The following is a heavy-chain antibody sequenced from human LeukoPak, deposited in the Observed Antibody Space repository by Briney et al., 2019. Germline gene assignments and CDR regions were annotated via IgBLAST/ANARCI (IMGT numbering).Heavy chain of an antibody. Sequence: PSETLSLTCTVSGGSISSSSYYWGWIRQPPGKGLEWIGSIYYSGSTYYNPSLKSRVTISVDTSKNQFSLKLSSVTAADTAVYYCARSRRQTTVTTGGYWFDPWGQGTLVTVSS. V-gene: IGHV4-39*07. J-gene: IGHJ5*02. CDR3: ARSRRQTTVTTGGYWFDP. CDR1: GGSISSSSYY. CDR2: IYYSGST. D-gene: IGHD4-17*01.